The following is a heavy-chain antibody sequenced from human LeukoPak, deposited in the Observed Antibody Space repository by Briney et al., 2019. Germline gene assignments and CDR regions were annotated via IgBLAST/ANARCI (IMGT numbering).Heavy chain of an antibody. CDR2: ISYDGSNK. J-gene: IGHJ3*02. CDR3: AKVRYYYDSSGYYHPGDAFDI. V-gene: IGHV3-30*18. CDR1: GFTFSSYG. Sequence: GGSLRLSCAASGFTFSSYGMHWVRQAPGKGLEWVAVISYDGSNKYYADSVKGRFTISRDNSKNTLYLQMNSLRAEDTAVYYCAKVRYYYDSSGYYHPGDAFDIWGQGTMVTVSS. D-gene: IGHD3-22*01.